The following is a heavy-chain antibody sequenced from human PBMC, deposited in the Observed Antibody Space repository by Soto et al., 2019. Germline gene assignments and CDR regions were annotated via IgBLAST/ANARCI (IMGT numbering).Heavy chain of an antibody. CDR2: ISGSGGST. D-gene: IGHD2-21*02. CDR1: GFTFSSYA. J-gene: IGHJ6*02. CDR3: ANISNTAPVYYYYGMDV. V-gene: IGHV3-23*01. Sequence: XESLSLSCAASGFTFSSYAMSGVRPAPGKGLEWVSAISGSGGSTYYADSVKGRFTISRDNSKNTLYLQMNSLRAEDTAVYYCANISNTAPVYYYYGMDVWGQGTTVTVSS.